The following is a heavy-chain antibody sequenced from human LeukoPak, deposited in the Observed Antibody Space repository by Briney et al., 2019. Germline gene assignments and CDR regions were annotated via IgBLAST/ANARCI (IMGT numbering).Heavy chain of an antibody. CDR3: AKGPQSTYYYYMDV. CDR1: GFTVSSNY. CDR2: IYSGGST. V-gene: IGHV3-53*01. J-gene: IGHJ6*03. D-gene: IGHD2-2*01. Sequence: GGSLRLSCAPSGFTVSSNYMSWVRQAPGKGLEWVSVIYSGGSTYYADSVKGRFTISRDNSKNTLYPQMNSLRAEDTAVYYCAKGPQSTYYYYMDVWGKGTTVTVSS.